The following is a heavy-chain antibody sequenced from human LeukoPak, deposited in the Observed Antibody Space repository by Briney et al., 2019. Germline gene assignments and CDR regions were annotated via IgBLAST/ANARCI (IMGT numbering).Heavy chain of an antibody. D-gene: IGHD5-24*01. CDR3: ARAGGDGYNYSWFDP. CDR2: INQDGGEK. J-gene: IGHJ5*02. V-gene: IGHV3-7*01. CDR1: GFTFSNYW. Sequence: PGGSLRLSCAASGFTFSNYWMTWVRQAPGKGLEWVANINQDGGEKYYVDSVKGRFTISRDNAKNSLYLQMNSLRAEDTAVYHCARAGGDGYNYSWFDPWGQGTLVTVSS.